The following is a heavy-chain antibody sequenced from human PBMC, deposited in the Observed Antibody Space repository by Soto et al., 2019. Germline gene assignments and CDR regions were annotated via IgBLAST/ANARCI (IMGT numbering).Heavy chain of an antibody. V-gene: IGHV2-70*04. CDR1: GFSLATNAVR. D-gene: IGHD1-26*01. CDR3: ARMPARSGNNHHDAFDF. CDR2: IDWDGDK. J-gene: IGHJ3*01. Sequence: SVPTLVNPTQTLTLTCTFSGFSLATNAVRVSWIRQSPGKALEWLARIDWDGDKLYNTSLRTRLTISKDTSKNQVVLTMTNMDPLDTGTYYCARMPARSGNNHHDAFDFWGPGTMVTVSS.